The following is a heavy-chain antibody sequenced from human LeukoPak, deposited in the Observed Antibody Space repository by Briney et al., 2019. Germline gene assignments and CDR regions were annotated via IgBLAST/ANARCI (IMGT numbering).Heavy chain of an antibody. D-gene: IGHD6-13*01. V-gene: IGHV3-11*01. CDR3: ASGGVYSSGWYAY. CDR1: LFTFSDYY. CDR2: IGGSVSVA. Sequence: GGSLRLSCVASLFTFSDYYMSWIRLTPGKGLEWVSYIGGSVSVAHYADSVKGRFTISRDNAKRSLYLQMDSLRAEDTGVYYCASGGVYSSGWYAYWGQGTLVTVSS. J-gene: IGHJ4*02.